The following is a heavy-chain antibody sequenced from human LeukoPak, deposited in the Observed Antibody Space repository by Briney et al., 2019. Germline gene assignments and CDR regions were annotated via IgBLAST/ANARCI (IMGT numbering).Heavy chain of an antibody. Sequence: SVKVSCKASGGTFSSYGLSWVRQAPGHGLEWMGRIIPIFGTANYAQKFQGRVTITTDESTNTAYLELSSLRSEDTAVYYCARDPGGMTIDWLEGYYVQYWGQGTLVTVSS. V-gene: IGHV1-69*05. D-gene: IGHD3-9*01. CDR3: ARDPGGMTIDWLEGYYVQY. CDR2: IIPIFGTA. CDR1: GGTFSSYG. J-gene: IGHJ4*02.